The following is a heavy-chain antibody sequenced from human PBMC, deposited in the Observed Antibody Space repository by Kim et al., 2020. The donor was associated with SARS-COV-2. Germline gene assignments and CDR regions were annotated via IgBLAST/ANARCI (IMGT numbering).Heavy chain of an antibody. J-gene: IGHJ6*02. CDR3: ARSSHAAGRYYYGMDV. CDR2: IIPIFGTA. Sequence: SVKVSCKASGGTFSSYAISWVRQAPGQGVEWMGGIIPIFGTAKYAQKFQGRVTITADESTGTAYMELSSLRSEDTAVYYCARSSHAAGRYYYGMDVWGQGTTVTVSS. CDR1: GGTFSSYA. V-gene: IGHV1-69*13. D-gene: IGHD6-13*01.